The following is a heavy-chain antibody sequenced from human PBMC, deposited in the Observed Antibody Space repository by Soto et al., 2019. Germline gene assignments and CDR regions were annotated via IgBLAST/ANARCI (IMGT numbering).Heavy chain of an antibody. CDR2: ISDGGST. J-gene: IGHJ4*02. V-gene: IGHV4-59*12. CDR3: ARSWGGDGYSH. D-gene: IGHD2-15*01. Sequence: SETLSLTCNVSGGSIYTCYWNWIRQSPGKGLEWIGYISDGGSTNHNPSLKSRVTISVDTSKNHFSLTLKSVNAVDTGVYYCARSWGGDGYSHWGQGTLVTVSS. CDR1: GGSIYTCY.